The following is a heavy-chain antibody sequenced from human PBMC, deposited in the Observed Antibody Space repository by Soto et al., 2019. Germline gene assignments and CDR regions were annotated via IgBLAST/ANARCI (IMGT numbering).Heavy chain of an antibody. V-gene: IGHV4-59*08. D-gene: IGHD3-10*01. J-gene: IGHJ4*02. CDR3: ARHNYGSGSTYFDY. Sequence: SETLSLTCTVSGGSISGYSWSWIRQPPGKGLDWIGDIYYTGSTNYNPSLKSRVTISIGMSMKQFSLKLSPVTAADTAVYYCARHNYGSGSTYFDYWGQGTLVTVS. CDR1: GGSISGYS. CDR2: IYYTGST.